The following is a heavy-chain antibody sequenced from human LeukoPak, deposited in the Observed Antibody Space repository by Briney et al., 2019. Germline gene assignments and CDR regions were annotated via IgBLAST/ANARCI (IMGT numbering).Heavy chain of an antibody. V-gene: IGHV4-59*01. Sequence: PSETLSLTCTVSGGSISSYYWGWIRQPPGKGLEWIGYIYYSGSTNYNPSLKSRVTISVDTSKNQFSLKLSSVTAADTAVYYCARAQAAAGHYYYYYMDVWGKGTTVTVSS. CDR3: ARAQAAAGHYYYYYMDV. D-gene: IGHD6-13*01. CDR1: GGSISSYY. J-gene: IGHJ6*03. CDR2: IYYSGST.